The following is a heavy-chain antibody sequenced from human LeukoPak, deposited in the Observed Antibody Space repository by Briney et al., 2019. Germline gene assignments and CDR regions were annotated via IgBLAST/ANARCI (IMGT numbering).Heavy chain of an antibody. J-gene: IGHJ4*02. CDR3: ATDLRDILTDDLYWDY. Sequence: PGGSLRLSCGASGFTSSSYAMSWVRQAPGKGLEWVSTISGSGRSTYYAGSVRGRFTISRDNSKNTLYLQMNSLRAEDTAVYYCATDLRDILTDDLYWDYWGQGTLVTVSS. V-gene: IGHV3-23*01. CDR2: ISGSGRST. D-gene: IGHD3-9*01. CDR1: GFTSSSYA.